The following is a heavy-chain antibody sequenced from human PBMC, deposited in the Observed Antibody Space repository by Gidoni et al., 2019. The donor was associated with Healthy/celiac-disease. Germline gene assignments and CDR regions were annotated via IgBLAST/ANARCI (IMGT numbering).Heavy chain of an antibody. V-gene: IGHV3-30-3*01. CDR3: AGSAYFMASFDY. D-gene: IGHD3-3*01. Sequence: VQLVESGGGVVQPGRSLRLSCAASGFTFSSYAMHWVRQAPGKGLEWVAVISYDGNNKYYADSVKGRFTISRDNSKNTLYLQMNSLRAEDTAVFYCAGSAYFMASFDYWGQGTLVTVSS. CDR2: ISYDGNNK. CDR1: GFTFSSYA. J-gene: IGHJ4*02.